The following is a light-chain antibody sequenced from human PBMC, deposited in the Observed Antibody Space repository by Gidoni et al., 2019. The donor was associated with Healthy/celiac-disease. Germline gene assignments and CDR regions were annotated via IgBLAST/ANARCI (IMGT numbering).Light chain of an antibody. CDR3: QAWDSSTAV. Sequence: SYGLKQPPSVSVSPGQTASITCSGDKLGDKYSCCYQQKPGQSPVIVIYQDSNQPSGIPDRFSGSNSGNTATLTISGTQAMDEADYYCQAWDSSTAVFGGGTQLTVL. V-gene: IGLV3-1*01. CDR2: QDS. CDR1: KLGDKY. J-gene: IGLJ7*01.